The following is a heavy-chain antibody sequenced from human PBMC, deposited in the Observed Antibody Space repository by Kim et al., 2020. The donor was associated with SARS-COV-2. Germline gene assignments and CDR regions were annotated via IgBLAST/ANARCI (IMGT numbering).Heavy chain of an antibody. CDR1: GFTFKSYA. J-gene: IGHJ4*02. CDR2: ISGTGADT. D-gene: IGHD2-2*01. Sequence: GGSLRLSCAASGFTFKSYAMTWVRQAPGKGLEWVSRISGTGADTYYADSVKGRFTISRDNSKNMLYVEMNSLRAEDTAVYYCAKEAPGYSSTWYPDYWGQGTLVAVSS. V-gene: IGHV3-23*01. CDR3: AKEAPGYSSTWYPDY.